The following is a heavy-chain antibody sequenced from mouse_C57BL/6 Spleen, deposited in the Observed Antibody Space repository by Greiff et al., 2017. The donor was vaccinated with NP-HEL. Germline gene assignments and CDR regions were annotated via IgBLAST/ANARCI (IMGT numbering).Heavy chain of an antibody. Sequence: EVKLVESGGGLVQPGGSLKLSCAASGFTFSDYGMAWVRQAPRKGPEWVAFISNLAYSIYYADTVTGRFTISRENAKNTLYLEMSSLRSEDTAMYYCARHEDYYGSSPGFAYWGQGTLVTVSA. V-gene: IGHV5-15*01. CDR1: GFTFSDYG. J-gene: IGHJ3*01. D-gene: IGHD1-1*01. CDR3: ARHEDYYGSSPGFAY. CDR2: ISNLAYSI.